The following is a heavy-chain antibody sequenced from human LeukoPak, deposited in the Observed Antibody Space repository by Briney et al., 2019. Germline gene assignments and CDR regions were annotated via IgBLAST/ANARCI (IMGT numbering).Heavy chain of an antibody. D-gene: IGHD3-9*01. J-gene: IGHJ3*02. Sequence: GGSLRLFCAASGFTFDDYAMHWVRHAPGKGLEGVSGFWWNSGSIGYDDSVKGRFTISRDNAKNSLYLQMNRLRAEDTALYYCAKESKSFDWLLGDDAFDIWGQGTMVTVSS. V-gene: IGHV3-9*01. CDR2: FWWNSGSI. CDR1: GFTFDDYA. CDR3: AKESKSFDWLLGDDAFDI.